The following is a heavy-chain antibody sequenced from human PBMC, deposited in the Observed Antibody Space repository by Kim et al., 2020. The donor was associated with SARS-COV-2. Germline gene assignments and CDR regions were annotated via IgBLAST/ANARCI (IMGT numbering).Heavy chain of an antibody. CDR2: I. CDR3: AREGEELDFDY. V-gene: IGHV3-48*03. Sequence: IYYADSVKGRFTISRDNAKNSLYLQMNSLRAEDTAVYYCAREGEELDFDYWGQGTLVTVSS. D-gene: IGHD1-26*01. J-gene: IGHJ4*02.